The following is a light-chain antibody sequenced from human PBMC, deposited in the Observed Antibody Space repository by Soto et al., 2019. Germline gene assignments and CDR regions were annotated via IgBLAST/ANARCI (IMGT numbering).Light chain of an antibody. J-gene: IGKJ5*01. Sequence: DIQMTQSPSTLSASVGDRVTITCRASQNIRNWLAWYQQQPGKAPNPLIYDASSSKSGVPARFSGSGSGTEFTLTIRSLQPDDFATYYCQQYNNYSTFGQGTRLEI. CDR3: QQYNNYST. CDR2: DAS. V-gene: IGKV1-5*01. CDR1: QNIRNW.